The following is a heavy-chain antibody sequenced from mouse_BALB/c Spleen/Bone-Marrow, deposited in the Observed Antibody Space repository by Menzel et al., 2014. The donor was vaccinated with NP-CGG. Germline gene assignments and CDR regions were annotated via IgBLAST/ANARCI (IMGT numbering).Heavy chain of an antibody. CDR3: ATDSSGYLDY. D-gene: IGHD3-2*01. V-gene: IGHV14-3*02. Sequence: EVMLVESGAELVKPGASVKLSCTASGFNIKDTYMHWVKQRPEQGLEWIGRIDPANGNTKYDPKFQGKATITADTSSNTAYLQLSSLTSVDTAVYYCATDSSGYLDYWGQGTTLTVSS. CDR1: GFNIKDTY. J-gene: IGHJ2*01. CDR2: IDPANGNT.